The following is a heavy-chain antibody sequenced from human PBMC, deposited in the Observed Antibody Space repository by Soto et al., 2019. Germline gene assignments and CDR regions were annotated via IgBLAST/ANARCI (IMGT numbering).Heavy chain of an antibody. Sequence: PETLSLTCSVSGGSINYNSYYWGWIRQPPGKGLEWVGGIFYTGTTYYSPSLKDRVTISVDTSKNSFSLNLTSVTAADTAVYFCARLVVVAPVANAWGQGTLVTVSS. CDR3: ARLVVVAPVANA. J-gene: IGHJ5*02. CDR2: IFYTGTT. V-gene: IGHV4-39*02. D-gene: IGHD2-2*01. CDR1: GGSINYNSYY.